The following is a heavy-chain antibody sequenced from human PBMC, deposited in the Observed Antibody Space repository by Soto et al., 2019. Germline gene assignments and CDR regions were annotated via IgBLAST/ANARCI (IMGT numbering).Heavy chain of an antibody. CDR3: ARTLWFGENSWFDP. CDR1: GGSISSGGYS. Sequence: SETLSLTCAVSGGSISSGGYSWSWIRQPPGKGLEWIGYIYHSGSTYYNPSLKSRVTISVDRSKNQFSLKLSSVTAADTAVYYCARTLWFGENSWFDPWGQGTLVTVSS. V-gene: IGHV4-30-2*01. CDR2: IYHSGST. J-gene: IGHJ5*02. D-gene: IGHD3-10*01.